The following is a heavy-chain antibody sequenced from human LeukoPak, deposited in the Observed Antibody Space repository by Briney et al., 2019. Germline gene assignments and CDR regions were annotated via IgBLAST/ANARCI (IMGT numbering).Heavy chain of an antibody. Sequence: PGGSLRLSCAASGFTFSDYYMSWIRQAPGKGLEWVSYISSSGSTIYYADSGKGRFTISRDNAKNSLYLQMNSLRAEDTAVYYCARALMIVVPYAFDIWGQGTMVTVSS. V-gene: IGHV3-11*04. CDR1: GFTFSDYY. CDR2: ISSSGSTI. CDR3: ARALMIVVPYAFDI. D-gene: IGHD3-22*01. J-gene: IGHJ3*02.